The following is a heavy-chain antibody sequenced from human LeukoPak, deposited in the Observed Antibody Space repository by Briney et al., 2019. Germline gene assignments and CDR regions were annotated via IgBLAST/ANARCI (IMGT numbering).Heavy chain of an antibody. Sequence: PGGSLRLSCAASGFTFNNYPMSWVRQAPGKGLEWVGRIKSKTDGGTTDYAAPVKGRFTISRDDSKNTLYLQMNSLKTEDTAVYYCTTSPGIAAAGTGEEYFQHWGQGTLVTVSS. CDR1: GFTFNNYP. CDR2: IKSKTDGGTT. D-gene: IGHD6-13*01. CDR3: TTSPGIAAAGTGEEYFQH. V-gene: IGHV3-15*01. J-gene: IGHJ1*01.